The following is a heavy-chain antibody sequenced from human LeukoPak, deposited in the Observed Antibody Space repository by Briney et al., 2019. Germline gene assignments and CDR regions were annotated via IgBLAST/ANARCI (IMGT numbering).Heavy chain of an antibody. CDR3: AKCPPRTRYQLRCLYFDY. D-gene: IGHD2-2*01. CDR1: GFTFSSYA. J-gene: IGHJ4*02. Sequence: GGSLRLSCAASGFTFSSYAMSWVPQAPGKGLEWVSAISGSGGSTYYADSVEGRFTISRDNSKNTLYLQMNSLRAEDTAVYYCAKCPPRTRYQLRCLYFDYWGQGTLVTVSS. V-gene: IGHV3-23*01. CDR2: ISGSGGST.